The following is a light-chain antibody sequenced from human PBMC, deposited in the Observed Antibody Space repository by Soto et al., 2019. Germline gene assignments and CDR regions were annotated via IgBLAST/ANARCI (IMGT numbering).Light chain of an antibody. CDR2: RDY. J-gene: IGLJ2*01. CDR1: KSNIGSNT. Sequence: QSVLTQPPSASGTPGQRVTISWSGSKSNIGSNTVTWYQHLPGTAPKRLIYRDYHRPSGVPDRLSVSKSGTSASLAISGLQSEDEADYYCAGWDDSLNGVVFGGGTKVTVL. V-gene: IGLV1-44*01. CDR3: AGWDDSLNGVV.